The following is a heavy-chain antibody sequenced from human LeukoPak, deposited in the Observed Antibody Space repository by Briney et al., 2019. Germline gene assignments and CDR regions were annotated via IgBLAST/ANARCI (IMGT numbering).Heavy chain of an antibody. V-gene: IGHV4-34*01. CDR2: INHSGST. CDR1: GGSFSGYY. D-gene: IGHD1-26*01. J-gene: IGHJ4*02. Sequence: SETLSLTCAVYGGSFSGYYWSWIRQPPGKGLEWIGEINHSGSTNYNPSLKSRVTISVDTSKNQFSLKLSSVTAADTAVYYCARGQANGYYNRWFNWGQGTLVTVSS. CDR3: ARGQANGYYNRWFN.